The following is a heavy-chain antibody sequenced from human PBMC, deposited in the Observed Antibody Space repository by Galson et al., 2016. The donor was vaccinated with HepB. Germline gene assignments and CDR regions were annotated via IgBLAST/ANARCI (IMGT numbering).Heavy chain of an antibody. D-gene: IGHD1-14*01. CDR3: ARDYRSIPPTYYFDY. CDR1: GFIFSSYA. Sequence: SLRLSCAASGFIFSSYAMHWVRQAPGKGLEWVVVIWYDGSLKYYADSVKGRFTISRDNSKNTLYLQMNSLRAEDTAVYYCARDYRSIPPTYYFDYWGQGTLVTVSS. CDR2: IWYDGSLK. J-gene: IGHJ4*02. V-gene: IGHV3-33*01.